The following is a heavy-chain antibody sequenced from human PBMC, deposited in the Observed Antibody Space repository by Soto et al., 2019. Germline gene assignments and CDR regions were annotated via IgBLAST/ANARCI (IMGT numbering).Heavy chain of an antibody. V-gene: IGHV2-26*01. Sequence: QVTLKESGPVLVKPTETLTLTCTVSGFSLSNARMGVSWIRQPPGKALEWLAHIFSNDEKSYSTSLKSRLTTSKNTTKSQVVLTMTNMDPVDTATYYCARSPRAIRRAFDIWGQGTMVTVSS. CDR2: IFSNDEK. CDR1: GFSLSNARMG. D-gene: IGHD4-17*01. J-gene: IGHJ3*02. CDR3: ARSPRAIRRAFDI.